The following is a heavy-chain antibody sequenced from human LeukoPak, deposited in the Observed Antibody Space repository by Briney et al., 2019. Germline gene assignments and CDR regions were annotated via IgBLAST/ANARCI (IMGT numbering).Heavy chain of an antibody. Sequence: PSETLSLTCTVSGGSIMNHYWSWIRQPAGKGLEWIGRIYSSGSANYSPSLKNRVSMSIDTSNNHFSLNLTPVTAADTALYFCARDVRYASGWSTPESWGQGTLVTVSS. D-gene: IGHD6-19*01. J-gene: IGHJ5*02. V-gene: IGHV4-4*07. CDR3: ARDVRYASGWSTPES. CDR1: GGSIMNHY. CDR2: IYSSGSA.